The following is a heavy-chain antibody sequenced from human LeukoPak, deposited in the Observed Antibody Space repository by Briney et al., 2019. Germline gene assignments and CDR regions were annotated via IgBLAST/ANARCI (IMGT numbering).Heavy chain of an antibody. CDR1: GFTFSSYT. J-gene: IGHJ5*02. CDR2: ISYDGSNK. CDR3: ARGGQGYDLNWFDP. V-gene: IGHV3-30-3*01. Sequence: AGGSLRLSCAASGFTFSSYTIHWVRQAPGKGLEWVTIISYDGSNKYYAVSVKGRFTISRGNSKNTLYLQMNSLRAEDTAVYYCARGGQGYDLNWFDPWGQGTLVTVSS. D-gene: IGHD3-3*01.